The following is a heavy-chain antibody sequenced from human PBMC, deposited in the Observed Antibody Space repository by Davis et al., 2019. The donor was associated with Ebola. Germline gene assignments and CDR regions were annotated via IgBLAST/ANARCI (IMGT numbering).Heavy chain of an antibody. V-gene: IGHV6-1*01. J-gene: IGHJ4*02. CDR2: TYYASAYHY. Sequence: HSQTLSLTCAVSGDSVSNNRAAWNWIRQSPSRGLEWLGRTYYASAYHYDYGTSLTSRITIIPETSKYEVSLHLKSVIPEDTAVYFCAREEENVFGYWGQGTLVTVSS. CDR3: AREEENVFGY. CDR1: GDSVSNNRAA.